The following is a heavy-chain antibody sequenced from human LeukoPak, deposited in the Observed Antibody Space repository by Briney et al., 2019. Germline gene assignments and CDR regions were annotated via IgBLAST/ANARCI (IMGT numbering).Heavy chain of an antibody. J-gene: IGHJ6*03. CDR1: GGSISSGGYS. CDR2: IYYSGST. V-gene: IGHV4-30-4*07. D-gene: IGHD1-14*01. CDR3: ARASRRGMDV. Sequence: SETLSLTCAVSGGSISSGGYSWSWIRPPPGKGLGWIGYIYYSGSTYYNPSLKSRVTISVDTSKNQFSLKLSSVTAADTAVYYCARASRRGMDVWGKGTTVTVSS.